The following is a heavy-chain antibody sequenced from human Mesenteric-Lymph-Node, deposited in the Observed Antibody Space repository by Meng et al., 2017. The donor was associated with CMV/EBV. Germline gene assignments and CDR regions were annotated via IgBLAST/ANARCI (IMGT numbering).Heavy chain of an antibody. V-gene: IGHV4-31*02. Sequence: ISSGGYYCCSIHQPSRKGLELIRSIYYSGSSYYIPSLVNRVTISVAKSKNQFSLKLSSVTAADTAVYYCARSRPTFRSGWSNYFDYWGQGTLVTVSS. CDR3: ARSRPTFRSGWSNYFDY. CDR2: IYYSGSS. D-gene: IGHD6-19*01. CDR1: ISSGGYY. J-gene: IGHJ4*02.